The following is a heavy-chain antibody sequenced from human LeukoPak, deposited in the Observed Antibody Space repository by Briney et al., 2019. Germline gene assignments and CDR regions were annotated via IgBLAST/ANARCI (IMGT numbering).Heavy chain of an antibody. CDR2: ISYDGSNK. V-gene: IGHV3-30*04. J-gene: IGHJ4*02. Sequence: PGRSLRLSCAASGFTFSSYAMHWVRQAPGKGLEWVAVISYDGSNKYYADSVKGRFTISRDNSKNTLYLQMNSLRAEDTAVYYCARDLHPSGVMYYFDYWGQGTLVTVSS. CDR1: GFTFSSYA. CDR3: ARDLHPSGVMYYFDY. D-gene: IGHD3-10*01.